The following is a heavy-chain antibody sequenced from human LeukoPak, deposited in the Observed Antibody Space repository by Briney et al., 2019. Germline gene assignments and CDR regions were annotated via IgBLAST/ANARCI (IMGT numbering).Heavy chain of an antibody. CDR3: AKDLAYYDSSGYYEGGAFDI. CDR2: ISYDGSNK. D-gene: IGHD3-22*01. CDR1: GFTFSSYG. J-gene: IGHJ3*02. V-gene: IGHV3-30*18. Sequence: PGRSLRLSCAASGFTFSSYGMHWVRQAPGKGLEWVAVISYDGSNKYYADSVKGRFTISRDNSKNTLYLQMNSLRAEDTAVYYCAKDLAYYDSSGYYEGGAFDIWGQGTMVTVSS.